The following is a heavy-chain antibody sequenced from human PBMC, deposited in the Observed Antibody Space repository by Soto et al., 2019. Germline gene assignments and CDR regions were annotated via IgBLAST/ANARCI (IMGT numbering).Heavy chain of an antibody. V-gene: IGHV4-59*01. J-gene: IGHJ6*02. CDR1: GGSISSYY. D-gene: IGHD6-6*01. Sequence: PSETLSLTCTVSGGSISSYYWSWIRQPPGKGLEWIGYIYYSGSTNYNPSLKSRVTISVDTSKNQFSLKLSSVTAADTAVYYCARGGIAARPGVGGFYYYYGMDVWGQGTTVTVSS. CDR3: ARGGIAARPGVGGFYYYYGMDV. CDR2: IYYSGST.